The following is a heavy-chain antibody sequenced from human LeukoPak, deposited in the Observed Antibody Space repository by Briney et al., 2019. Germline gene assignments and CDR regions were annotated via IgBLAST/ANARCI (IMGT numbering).Heavy chain of an antibody. CDR3: APYNRNDVRYFDY. J-gene: IGHJ4*02. Sequence: PGGSLRLSCAASGFTFSSYAMSWVRQAPGKGLEWVSAISGSGGSTYYADSVKGRFTISRDNSKNTLYLQMNSLRVEDTAVYYCAPYNRNDVRYFDYWGQGTLVTVSS. V-gene: IGHV3-23*01. D-gene: IGHD1-20*01. CDR2: ISGSGGST. CDR1: GFTFSSYA.